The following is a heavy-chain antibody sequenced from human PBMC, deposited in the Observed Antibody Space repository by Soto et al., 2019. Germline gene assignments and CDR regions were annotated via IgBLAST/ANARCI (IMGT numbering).Heavy chain of an antibody. V-gene: IGHV4-34*01. Sequence: SETLSLTCAVNGGSLSGYYWSWIRQSPGKGLEWIGEINHRGSSDYNPSLKSRVTLSIDASMNHVTLELTSVTAADTAVYYCARSDNPNSLYGVDVWGQGTALTVSS. D-gene: IGHD1-7*01. J-gene: IGHJ6*02. CDR3: ARSDNPNSLYGVDV. CDR2: INHRGSS. CDR1: GGSLSGYY.